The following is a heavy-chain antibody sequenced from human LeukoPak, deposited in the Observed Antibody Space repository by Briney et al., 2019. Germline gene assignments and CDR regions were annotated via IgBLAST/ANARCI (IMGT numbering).Heavy chain of an antibody. D-gene: IGHD3-22*01. V-gene: IGHV4-31*03. J-gene: IGHJ4*02. CDR1: GGSITINGYY. Sequence: SETLPLTCTVSGGSITINGYYWTWIRRHPGKGLEWIGYIFRNGKAYYNPSLKSRATISVDTSKNQFSLSLRSVTAADTAFYYCAKYSSGYYYGLNWGQGALGTVAS. CDR3: AKYSSGYYYGLN. CDR2: IFRNGKA.